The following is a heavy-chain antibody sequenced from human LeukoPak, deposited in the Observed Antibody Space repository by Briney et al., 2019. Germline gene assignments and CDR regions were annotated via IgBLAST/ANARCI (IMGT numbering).Heavy chain of an antibody. V-gene: IGHV4-39*07. D-gene: IGHD6-13*01. CDR3: ATTLQIAAAGRETFDP. Sequence: SETLSLTCTVSGGSISSSSYYWSWIRQPPGKGLEWIGEINHSGSTNYNPSLKSRVTISVDTSKNQFSLKLSSVTAADTAVYYCATTLQIAAAGRETFDPWGQGTLVTVSS. CDR1: GGSISSSSYY. CDR2: INHSGST. J-gene: IGHJ5*02.